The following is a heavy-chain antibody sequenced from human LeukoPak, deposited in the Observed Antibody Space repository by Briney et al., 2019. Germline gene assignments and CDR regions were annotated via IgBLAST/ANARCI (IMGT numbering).Heavy chain of an antibody. V-gene: IGHV4-38-2*02. CDR2: IYHSGST. CDR1: GYSISSGYY. Sequence: SETLSFTCTVSGYSISSGYYWGWIRQPPGKGLEWIGSIYHSGSTYYNPSLKSRVTISVDTSKNQFSLKLSSVTAADTAVYYCARGCPTYSGSSYFDYWGQGTLVTVSS. J-gene: IGHJ4*02. D-gene: IGHD1-26*01. CDR3: ARGCPTYSGSSYFDY.